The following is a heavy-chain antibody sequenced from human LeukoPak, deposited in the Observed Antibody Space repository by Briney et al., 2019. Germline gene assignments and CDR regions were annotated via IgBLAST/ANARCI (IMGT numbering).Heavy chain of an antibody. D-gene: IGHD3-22*01. Sequence: SETLSLTCTVSGGSINSGSYYWSWIRQPAGKGLEWIGRVYTSGSTNYNPSLKSRVTISVDTSKNQFSLKLSSVTAADTAVYYCARHLYYYDSSGYYHKDDAFDIWGQGTMVTVSS. J-gene: IGHJ3*02. V-gene: IGHV4-61*02. CDR1: GGSINSGSYY. CDR2: VYTSGST. CDR3: ARHLYYYDSSGYYHKDDAFDI.